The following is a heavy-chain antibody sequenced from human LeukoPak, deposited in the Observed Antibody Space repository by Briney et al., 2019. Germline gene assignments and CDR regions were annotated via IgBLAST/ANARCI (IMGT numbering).Heavy chain of an antibody. V-gene: IGHV4-38-2*02. CDR2: IYHSGST. CDR3: ARAPDYSNYRAHFDY. Sequence: PSETLSLTCTVSGYSISSGHYWGWIRQPPGKGLEWIGSIYHSGSTYYNPSLKSRVTISVDTSKNQFSLKLSSVTAANTAVYYCARAPDYSNYRAHFDYWGQGTLVTVSS. J-gene: IGHJ4*02. D-gene: IGHD4-11*01. CDR1: GYSISSGHY.